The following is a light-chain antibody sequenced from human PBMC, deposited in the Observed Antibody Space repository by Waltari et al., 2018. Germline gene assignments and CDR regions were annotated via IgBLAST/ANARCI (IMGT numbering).Light chain of an antibody. Sequence: QSVLTQPPSVSGAAGQSITISCTGSSSNIGEGYDVHWYQHLRGTAPKHIIYGQNNRPSRFPDRFSGSKSCTSASLAITVLQAEDEANYYCLSYDSSVSSWVFGGGTKLTVV. CDR1: SSNIGEGYD. J-gene: IGLJ3*02. V-gene: IGLV1-40*01. CDR3: LSYDSSVSSWV. CDR2: GQN.